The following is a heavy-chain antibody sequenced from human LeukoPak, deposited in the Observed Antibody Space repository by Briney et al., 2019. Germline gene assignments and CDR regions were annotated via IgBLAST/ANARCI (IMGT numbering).Heavy chain of an antibody. Sequence: ASVKVSCKVSGYTFTVYYMHWVRQAPGQGLEWMGWINPNSGGTSYSQKFQGRVTMTRDTSISTAYMELNRLRSDDTAVYYCARENALPWFGELLMRWFDPWGQGTLVTVSS. J-gene: IGHJ5*02. D-gene: IGHD3-10*01. CDR1: GYTFTVYY. CDR3: ARENALPWFGELLMRWFDP. CDR2: INPNSGGT. V-gene: IGHV1-2*02.